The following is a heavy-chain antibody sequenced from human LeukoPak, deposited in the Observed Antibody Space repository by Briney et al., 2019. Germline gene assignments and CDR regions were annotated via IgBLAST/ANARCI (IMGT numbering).Heavy chain of an antibody. CDR1: GNTFTTYD. CDR3: ARGARSKDYTDYDGSRLDY. CDR2: MNPNSGNT. V-gene: IGHV1-8*03. J-gene: IGHJ4*02. D-gene: IGHD5-12*01. Sequence: ASVKVSCKASGNTFTTYDINWVRQATGQGLEWMGWMNPNSGNTGYAQKFQGRVTITRNTSTSTAYMELSSLRSEDTAVYYCARGARSKDYTDYDGSRLDYWGQGTLVNVSS.